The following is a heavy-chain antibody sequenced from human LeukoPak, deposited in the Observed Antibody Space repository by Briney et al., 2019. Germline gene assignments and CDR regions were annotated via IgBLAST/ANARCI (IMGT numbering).Heavy chain of an antibody. V-gene: IGHV4-59*01. CDR2: IYYSGST. D-gene: IGHD3-22*01. Sequence: SETLSLTCTVSGGSISSYYWSWIRRPPGKGLEWIGYIYYSGSTNYNPSLKSRVTISVDTSKNQFSLKLSSVTAADTAVYYCARSSSGYYPPYYFDYWGQGTLVTVSS. CDR1: GGSISSYY. CDR3: ARSSSGYYPPYYFDY. J-gene: IGHJ4*02.